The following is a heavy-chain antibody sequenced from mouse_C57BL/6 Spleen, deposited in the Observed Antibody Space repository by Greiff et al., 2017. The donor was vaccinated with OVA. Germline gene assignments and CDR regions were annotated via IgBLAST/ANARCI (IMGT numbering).Heavy chain of an antibody. CDR3: ARKGDYGSSPSYAMDY. J-gene: IGHJ4*01. V-gene: IGHV1-26*01. D-gene: IGHD1-1*01. CDR1: GYTFTDYY. Sequence: EVQLQQSGPELVKPGASVKISCKASGYTFTDYYMNWVKQSHGKSLEWIGDINPNNGGTSYNQKFKGKATLTVDKSSSTAYMALRSLTSEDSAVYYCARKGDYGSSPSYAMDYWGQGTSVTVSS. CDR2: INPNNGGT.